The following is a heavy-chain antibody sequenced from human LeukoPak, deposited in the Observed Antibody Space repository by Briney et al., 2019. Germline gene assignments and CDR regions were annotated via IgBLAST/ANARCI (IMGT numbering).Heavy chain of an antibody. D-gene: IGHD2-15*01. CDR3: ARDHCSGGSCYSSDAFDI. CDR2: IKRKTDGGTT. J-gene: IGHJ3*02. V-gene: IGHV3-15*01. CDR1: GFTFSNAW. Sequence: GGSLRLSCAASGFTFSNAWMSWVRQAPGRGLEWVGRIKRKTDGGTTDYAAPVKGRFTISRDDSKTTLYLQMNSLKTEDTAVYYCARDHCSGGSCYSSDAFDIWGQGTMVTVSS.